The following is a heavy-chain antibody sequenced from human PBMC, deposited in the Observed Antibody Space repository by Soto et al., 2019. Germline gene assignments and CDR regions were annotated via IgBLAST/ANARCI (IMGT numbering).Heavy chain of an antibody. V-gene: IGHV1-3*01. D-gene: IGHD6-19*01. CDR1: GYTFTSYA. J-gene: IGHJ4*02. CDR3: SRTIAVASELYS. CDR2: INAGNGNT. Sequence: ASVKVSCKASGYTFTSYAMHWVRQAPGQRLEWMGWINAGNGNTKYSQKFQGRVTITRDTSASTAYMELSSLRSEDTAVYYCSRTIAVASELYSWAQRTLVTVSS.